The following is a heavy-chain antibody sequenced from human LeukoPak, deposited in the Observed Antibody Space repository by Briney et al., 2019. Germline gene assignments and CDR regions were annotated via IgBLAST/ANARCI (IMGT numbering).Heavy chain of an antibody. D-gene: IGHD2-2*01. J-gene: IGHJ4*02. V-gene: IGHV1-18*01. CDR1: GYTFISYG. CDR2: ISAYNGNT. CDR3: ARRGVPAAMSDY. Sequence: AAVKVSCKASGYTFISYGISWVRQAPGQGLAWMGWISAYNGNTNYAQKLQGRVTMTSDTSTSTAYMELRSLRSDDTAVYYCARRGVPAAMSDYWGQGTLVTVSS.